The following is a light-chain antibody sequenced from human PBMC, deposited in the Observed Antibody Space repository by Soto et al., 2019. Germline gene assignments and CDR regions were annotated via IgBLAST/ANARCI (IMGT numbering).Light chain of an antibody. Sequence: NFMLTQPHSVSESPGKTVTISCTRSGGSIASGYVQWYRQRPGSAPTTVIYEDNQRPSGVPDRSSGSIDSSSNPASLTISGLQTEDEADYYCQSYHSSYPDVFGPGTKLTVL. J-gene: IGLJ1*01. CDR3: QSYHSSYPDV. CDR2: EDN. CDR1: GGSIASGY. V-gene: IGLV6-57*03.